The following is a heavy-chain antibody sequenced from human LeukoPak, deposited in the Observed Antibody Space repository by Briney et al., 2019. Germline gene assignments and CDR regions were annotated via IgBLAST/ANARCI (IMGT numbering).Heavy chain of an antibody. Sequence: GGSLRLSSAVSGFSVSSFGMSWVRQAPGKGLEWISAISLNGETTWYADSVKGRFTISRDNSKNTLYLQLTSLRAEDTAVYYCAQGFSSGWYPYWGQGSLVTVSS. D-gene: IGHD6-19*01. J-gene: IGHJ4*02. CDR3: AQGFSSGWYPY. V-gene: IGHV3-23*01. CDR1: GFSVSSFG. CDR2: ISLNGETT.